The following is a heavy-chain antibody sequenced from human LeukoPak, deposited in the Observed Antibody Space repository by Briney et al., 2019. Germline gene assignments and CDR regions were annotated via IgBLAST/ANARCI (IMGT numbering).Heavy chain of an antibody. V-gene: IGHV3-30-3*01. CDR3: ARDSVKLPGISYFDN. D-gene: IGHD3-3*02. CDR2: ISYDGTKI. J-gene: IGHJ1*01. Sequence: GGSLRLSCAASGFSFSTHKMNWVRQALGKGPEWVAVISYDGTKIYYADSAKGRFTISRDNSKNMVYLQMNSLRAEDTALYYCARDSVKLPGISYFDNWGQGTLVTVSS. CDR1: GFSFSTHK.